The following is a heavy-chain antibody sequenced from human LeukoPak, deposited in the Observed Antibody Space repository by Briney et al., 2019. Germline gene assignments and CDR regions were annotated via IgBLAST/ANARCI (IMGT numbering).Heavy chain of an antibody. CDR1: GGSFSGYY. J-gene: IGHJ6*02. Sequence: SETLSLTCAVYGGSFSGYYWSWIRQPPGKGLEWIGEINHSGSTNYNPSLKSRVTISVDTSKNQFSLKLSSVTAADTAVYYCARSQRHPLRLHGSGSNGMDVWGQGTTVTVSS. D-gene: IGHD3-10*01. V-gene: IGHV4-34*01. CDR2: INHSGST. CDR3: ARSQRHPLRLHGSGSNGMDV.